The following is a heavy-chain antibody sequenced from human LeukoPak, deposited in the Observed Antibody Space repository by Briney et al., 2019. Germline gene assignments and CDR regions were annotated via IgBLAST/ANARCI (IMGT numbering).Heavy chain of an antibody. CDR3: TTGRLTGLFDY. J-gene: IGHJ4*02. V-gene: IGHV3-15*01. CDR1: GFTFTNAW. D-gene: IGHD2-8*02. CDR2: IKTKSEGGTT. Sequence: GGSLRLSCAASGFTFTNAWMSWVRQAPGKGLEWVGRIKTKSEGGTTDYAAPVTGRFTISRDDSKNTLYLQMNSLKTEDTAVYYCTTGRLTGLFDYWGQGTLVTVPS.